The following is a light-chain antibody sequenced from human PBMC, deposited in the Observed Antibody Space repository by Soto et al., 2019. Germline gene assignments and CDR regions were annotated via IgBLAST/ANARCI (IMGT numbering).Light chain of an antibody. V-gene: IGKV1-5*03. Sequence: DIQMTQSPSTLSGSVGDRVTITCRASQTISSWLAWYQQKPGKAPKLLIYKASTLKSGVPSRFSGSGSGTEFTLTISSLQPDDFATYYCQQCNTYSTFGQGTRLEIK. CDR3: QQCNTYST. CDR2: KAS. CDR1: QTISSW. J-gene: IGKJ5*01.